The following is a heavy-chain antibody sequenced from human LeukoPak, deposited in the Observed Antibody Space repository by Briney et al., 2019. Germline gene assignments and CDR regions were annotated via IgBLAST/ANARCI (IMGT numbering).Heavy chain of an antibody. CDR2: INKKGGT. J-gene: IGHJ4*02. CDR1: SDSISSGDYY. Sequence: ASETLSFTCTVSSDSISSGDYYWSWIRQPAGKGLEFIGYINKKGGTFYNPPLKSRVSISIDTSKNQFSLKLTSVTAADTAVYFCAREHKSYGDYPYYFDSWGQGTLVTVSS. CDR3: AREHKSYGDYPYYFDS. D-gene: IGHD4-17*01. V-gene: IGHV4-30-4*01.